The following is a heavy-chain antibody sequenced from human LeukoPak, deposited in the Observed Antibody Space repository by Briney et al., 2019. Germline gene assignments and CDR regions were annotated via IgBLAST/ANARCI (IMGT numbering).Heavy chain of an antibody. D-gene: IGHD3-10*01. CDR2: LSGRGDNT. CDR3: AKAYYYGSGSYYVAFDC. V-gene: IGHV3-23*01. Sequence: GGSLRLSCSASGFAFSGFAMGWVRQAPGEGLEWVSSLSGRGDNTFYADSVKGRFTISRDNSENTLHLQMNSLRAEDTAVYYCAKAYYYGSGSYYVAFDCWGQGTLVTVSS. CDR1: GFAFSGFA. J-gene: IGHJ4*02.